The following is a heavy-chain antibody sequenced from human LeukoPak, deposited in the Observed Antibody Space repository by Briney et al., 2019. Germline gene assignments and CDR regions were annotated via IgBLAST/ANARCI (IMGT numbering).Heavy chain of an antibody. D-gene: IGHD2-2*01. CDR1: GYTFTSYA. J-gene: IGHJ6*04. CDR2: INAGNGNT. CDR3: ARAEWDCSSTSCYYYYGMDV. Sequence: ASVKVSCKASGYTFTSYAMHWVRQAPGQRLEWMGWINAGNGNTKYSQKFQGRVTITRDTSASTAYMELSSLRSEDTAVYYCARAEWDCSSTSCYYYYGMDVWGKGTTVTVSP. V-gene: IGHV1-3*01.